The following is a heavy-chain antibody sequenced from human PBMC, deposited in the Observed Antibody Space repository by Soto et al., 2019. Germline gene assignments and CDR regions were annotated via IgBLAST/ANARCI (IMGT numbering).Heavy chain of an antibody. J-gene: IGHJ4*01. CDR3: ARAFCTNGVCYYFFDY. D-gene: IGHD2-8*01. CDR2: IYYDGSNR. CDR1: GFTFGTYA. Sequence: LRLPCAVSGFTFGTYAMHRVRQAPGKGLEWVAVIYYDGSNRYYGDAVKGRFTISRDNSKSTLYLQMSSLRAEDTAVYYCARAFCTNGVCYYFFDYWGHGTLVTVSS. V-gene: IGHV3-30*12.